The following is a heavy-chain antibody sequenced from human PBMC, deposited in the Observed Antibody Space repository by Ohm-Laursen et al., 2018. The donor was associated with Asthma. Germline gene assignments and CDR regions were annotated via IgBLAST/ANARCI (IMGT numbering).Heavy chain of an antibody. V-gene: IGHV3-23*01. J-gene: IGHJ6*02. CDR2: ISGSGGST. Sequence: LSLTCAASGFTFSSYAMSWVRQAPGKGLEWVSAISGSGGSTYYAGSVKGRFTISRDNSKNTLYLQMNSLRAEDTAVYYCAKVGLTYYNAMDVWGQGTTVTVSS. D-gene: IGHD4/OR15-4a*01. CDR3: AKVGLTYYNAMDV. CDR1: GFTFSSYA.